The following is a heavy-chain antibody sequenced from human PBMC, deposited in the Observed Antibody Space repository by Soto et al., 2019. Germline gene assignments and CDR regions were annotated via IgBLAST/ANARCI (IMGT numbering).Heavy chain of an antibody. CDR1: VFTFSGYW. V-gene: IGHV3-7*03. Sequence: WWSLRLSCSASVFTFSGYWMNWLRQAPGKGLEWVASIKEDGSQIHSVDSLKGRFTISRDNAKNSLYLQMSSLRAEDTAVYYCASQGVAAAGLDFWGQGTTVTVSS. CDR3: ASQGVAAAGLDF. CDR2: IKEDGSQI. J-gene: IGHJ6*02. D-gene: IGHD6-13*01.